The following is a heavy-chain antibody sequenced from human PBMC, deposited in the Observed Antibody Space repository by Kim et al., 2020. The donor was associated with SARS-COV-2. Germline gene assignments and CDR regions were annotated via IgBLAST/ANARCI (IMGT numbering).Heavy chain of an antibody. CDR1: GYTLTSYD. CDR2: INAGNGNT. D-gene: IGHD3-22*01. CDR3: ASSGYPVFYYYGMDV. Sequence: ASVKVFCKASGYTLTSYDMHWVRQAPGQRLEWMGWINAGNGNTKYSQKFQGRVTITRDTSASTAYMELSSLRSEDTAVYYCASSGYPVFYYYGMDVWGQGTTVTVSS. J-gene: IGHJ6*02. V-gene: IGHV1-3*01.